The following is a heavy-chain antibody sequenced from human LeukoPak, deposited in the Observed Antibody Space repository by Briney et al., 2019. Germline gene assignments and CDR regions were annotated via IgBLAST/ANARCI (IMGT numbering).Heavy chain of an antibody. CDR2: INHSGST. Sequence: SETLSLTCAVYGGAFSGDYWSCIRQPPGKGLEWIGEINHSGSTNYNPSLKSRVTISVDTSKNQFSLKLSSVTAADTAFYFCARVLAAAGLDFWGQGTLVTVSS. V-gene: IGHV4-34*01. CDR3: ARVLAAAGLDF. D-gene: IGHD6-19*01. J-gene: IGHJ4*02. CDR1: GGAFSGDY.